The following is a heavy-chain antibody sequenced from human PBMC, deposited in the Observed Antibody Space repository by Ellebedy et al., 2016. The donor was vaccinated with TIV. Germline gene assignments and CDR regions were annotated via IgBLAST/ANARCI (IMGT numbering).Heavy chain of an antibody. J-gene: IGHJ3*02. CDR3: AHMEFVAGAFDI. CDR2: ITPFNGNT. CDR1: GYTFTYRY. D-gene: IGHD1-1*01. V-gene: IGHV1-45*02. Sequence: AASVKVSCKASGYTFTYRYPHWVRQAPGQALEWMGWITPFNGNTNYAQKFQDRVTITRDRSMSTVYMELSSLRSEDTAIYYCAHMEFVAGAFDIWGQGTMVTVSS.